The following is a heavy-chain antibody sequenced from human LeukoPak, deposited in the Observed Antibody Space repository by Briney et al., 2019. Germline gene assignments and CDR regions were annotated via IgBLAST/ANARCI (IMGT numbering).Heavy chain of an antibody. D-gene: IGHD3-16*02. J-gene: IGHJ4*02. V-gene: IGHV3-30*02. Sequence: GGSLRLSCTAPGFPFNAYNIHWIRQAPGRGLEWVSFIRNDETEIHYADFAKGRFTISRDRSKNSVYLQMNSLRPGDTALYYCAKDGGRYRFDFWGQGTMVTVSS. CDR1: GFPFNAYN. CDR3: AKDGGRYRFDF. CDR2: IRNDETEI.